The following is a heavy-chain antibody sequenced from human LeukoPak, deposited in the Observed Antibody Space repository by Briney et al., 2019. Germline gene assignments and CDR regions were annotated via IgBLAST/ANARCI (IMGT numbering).Heavy chain of an antibody. CDR2: ISGSPDNT. V-gene: IGHV3-23*01. J-gene: IGHJ4*02. CDR3: ARLVGVSPLDY. Sequence: GGSLRLSCVVSGFTFRSYAMCWVRQAPGKGLEWVSEISGSPDNTYYADSVKGRFATSRDDSRNTLYLQMNSLRAEDTAVYYCARLVGVSPLDYWGQGTPVTVSS. D-gene: IGHD3-16*01. CDR1: GFTFRSYA.